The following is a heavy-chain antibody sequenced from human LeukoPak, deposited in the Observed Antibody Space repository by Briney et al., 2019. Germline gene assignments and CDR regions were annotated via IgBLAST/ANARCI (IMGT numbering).Heavy chain of an antibody. V-gene: IGHV3-74*01. Sequence: GGSLRLSCAASGFTFTTFWMNWVRQAPGEGLVWVSLINTNGRTTTYADSVKGRFTISRDNAKNTLYLQMNSLRAEDTAVYYCARDLHGSPDWWCQGTLVTVSS. D-gene: IGHD2-2*03. J-gene: IGHJ4*02. CDR3: ARDLHGSPDW. CDR2: INTNGRTT. CDR1: GFTFTTFW.